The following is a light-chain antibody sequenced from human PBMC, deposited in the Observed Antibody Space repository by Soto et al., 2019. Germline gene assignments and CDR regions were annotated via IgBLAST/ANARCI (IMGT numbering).Light chain of an antibody. Sequence: QSVLTQPPSVSGAPGQSITISCTGSSSNIGAGYDVHWYQQLPGSAPRVLVYGNSNRPSGVPDRFSGSKSGTSASLAITGLQAEDEALYYCCSYTGITTLVFAAGTKVTVL. CDR3: CSYTGITTLV. CDR2: GNS. V-gene: IGLV1-40*01. J-gene: IGLJ1*01. CDR1: SSNIGAGYD.